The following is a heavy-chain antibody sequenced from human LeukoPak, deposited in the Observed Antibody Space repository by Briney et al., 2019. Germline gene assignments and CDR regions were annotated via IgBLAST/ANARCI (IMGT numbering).Heavy chain of an antibody. J-gene: IGHJ4*02. CDR3: ARSRDGYNLDY. CDR2: ISYDGSNK. CDR1: GFTFSSYA. D-gene: IGHD5-24*01. V-gene: IGHV3-30-3*01. Sequence: PGRSLRLSCTASGFTFSSYAMHWVRQAPGKGLEWAAVISYDGSNKYYADSVKGRFTISRDNSKNTLYLQMNSLRAEDTAVYYCARSRDGYNLDYWGQGTLVTVSS.